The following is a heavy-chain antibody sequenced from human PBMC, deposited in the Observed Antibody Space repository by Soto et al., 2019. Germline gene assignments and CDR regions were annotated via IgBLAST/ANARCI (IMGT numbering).Heavy chain of an antibody. CDR1: GFTFSSYS. J-gene: IGHJ5*02. V-gene: IGHV3-48*02. CDR2: ISSSSSTI. D-gene: IGHD5-18*01. CDR3: ARDVGTWILGWFDP. Sequence: EVQLVESGGGLVQPGGSLRLSCAASGFTFSSYSMNWVRQAPGKGLEWVSYISSSSSTIYYADSVKGRFTTSRDNAKNSLYLQMNSLRDEDTAVYYCARDVGTWILGWFDPWGQGTLVTVSS.